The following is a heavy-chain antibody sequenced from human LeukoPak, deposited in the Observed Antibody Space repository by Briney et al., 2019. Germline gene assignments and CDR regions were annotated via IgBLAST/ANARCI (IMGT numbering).Heavy chain of an antibody. CDR2: IYSGGST. Sequence: PGGSLRLSCAASGFTVSSNYMSWVRQAPGKRLEWVSVIYSGGSTYYADSVKGRFTISRDNSKNTLYLQMNSLRAEDTAVYYCARATGSGSYFWFDPWGQGTLVTVSS. J-gene: IGHJ5*02. V-gene: IGHV3-66*01. CDR3: ARATGSGSYFWFDP. D-gene: IGHD1-26*01. CDR1: GFTVSSNY.